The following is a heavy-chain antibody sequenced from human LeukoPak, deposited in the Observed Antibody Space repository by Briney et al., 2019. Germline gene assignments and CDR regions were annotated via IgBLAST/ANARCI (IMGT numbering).Heavy chain of an antibody. D-gene: IGHD5-12*01. CDR3: ARVWMATIGGTFDY. Sequence: ASVKVSCKASGYTFTSYGIGWVRQAPGQGLEWMGWISAYNGNTNYAQKLQGRVTMTTDTSTSTAYMELRSLRSDDTAVYYCARVWMATIGGTFDYWGQGTLVTVSS. V-gene: IGHV1-18*04. J-gene: IGHJ4*02. CDR1: GYTFTSYG. CDR2: ISAYNGNT.